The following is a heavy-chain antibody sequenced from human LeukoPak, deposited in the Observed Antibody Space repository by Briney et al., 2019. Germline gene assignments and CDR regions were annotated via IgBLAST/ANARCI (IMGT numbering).Heavy chain of an antibody. Sequence: GGSLRLSCAASGFTFDDYAMHWVRQAPGKGLEWVSGISWNSGRIGYADSVKGRFTISRDNAKNSLYLQMNSLRAEDTAVYYCARERDSGSYQFDYWGQGTLVTVSS. V-gene: IGHV3-9*01. J-gene: IGHJ4*02. D-gene: IGHD1-26*01. CDR3: ARERDSGSYQFDY. CDR1: GFTFDDYA. CDR2: ISWNSGRI.